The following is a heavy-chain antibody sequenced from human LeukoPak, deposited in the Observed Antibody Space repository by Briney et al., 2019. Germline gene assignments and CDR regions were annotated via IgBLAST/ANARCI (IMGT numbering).Heavy chain of an antibody. D-gene: IGHD3-22*01. CDR3: ARGRGSSGPRDWLDT. CDR1: GYTFSSYD. Sequence: ASVKVSCKASGYTFSSYDINWVRQATGQGLEWMGWMNPNSGNTGYAQKLQGRVTMTRNTSISAAYMELSSLRSDDTAVYYCARGRGSSGPRDWLDTWGQGSLVTVSS. J-gene: IGHJ5*02. V-gene: IGHV1-8*01. CDR2: MNPNSGNT.